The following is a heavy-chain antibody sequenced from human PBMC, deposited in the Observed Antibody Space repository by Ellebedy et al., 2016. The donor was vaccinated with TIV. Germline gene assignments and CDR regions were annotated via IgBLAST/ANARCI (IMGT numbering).Heavy chain of an antibody. CDR2: SRNKANSYST. Sequence: GGSLRLSCAASGFMFSDHYMDWVRQAPGKGLEWVGRSRNKANSYSTEYAASVKGRFTISRDDSKNSVYLQMNSLQTEDTAVYYCARHPSVAGPGDVWGQGTTVTVSS. J-gene: IGHJ6*02. CDR1: GFMFSDHY. D-gene: IGHD6-19*01. CDR3: ARHPSVAGPGDV. V-gene: IGHV3-72*01.